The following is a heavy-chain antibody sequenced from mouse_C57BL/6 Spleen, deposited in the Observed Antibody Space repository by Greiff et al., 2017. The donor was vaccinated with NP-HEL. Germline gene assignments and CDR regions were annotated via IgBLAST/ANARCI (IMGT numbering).Heavy chain of an antibody. Sequence: QVQLQQSGPELVKPGASVKISCKASGYAFSSSWMNWVKQRPGKGLEWIGRIYPGDGDTNYKGKFKGKATLTADKSSSTAYMQLSSLTSEDSAVYFCARRGYYKGPAGAMDYWGQGTSVTVSS. D-gene: IGHD2-12*01. J-gene: IGHJ4*01. V-gene: IGHV1-82*01. CDR2: IYPGDGDT. CDR3: ARRGYYKGPAGAMDY. CDR1: GYAFSSSW.